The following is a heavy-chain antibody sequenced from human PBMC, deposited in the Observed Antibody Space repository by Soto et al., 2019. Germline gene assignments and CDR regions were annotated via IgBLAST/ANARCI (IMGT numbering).Heavy chain of an antibody. Sequence: QVQLHQSGPGLVKPSQTLSLNCAISVDSVSTNSATWDWIRQSPSRGLEWLGRTYYMSMCLNVYAGSLIGRIGIITDTSQNAFSLQLCSVIAEVMAVYYCTRLIVYSWLDSWGQGRLVTVAS. CDR3: TRLIVYSWLDS. V-gene: IGHV6-1*01. J-gene: IGHJ5*01. D-gene: IGHD1-26*01. CDR2: TYYMSMCLN. CDR1: VDSVSTNSAT.